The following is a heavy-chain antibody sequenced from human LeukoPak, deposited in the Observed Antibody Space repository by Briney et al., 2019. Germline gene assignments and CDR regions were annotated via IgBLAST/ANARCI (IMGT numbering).Heavy chain of an antibody. J-gene: IGHJ4*02. CDR3: ASFPLHRLFSPDYFDY. V-gene: IGHV3-30*04. D-gene: IGHD2/OR15-2a*01. Sequence: PGRSLRLSCAASGFTFSSYAMHWVRQAPGKGLEWVAVISYDGSNKYYADSVKGRFTISRDNAKNSLYLQMNSLRAEDTAVYYCASFPLHRLFSPDYFDYWGQGTLVTVSS. CDR1: GFTFSSYA. CDR2: ISYDGSNK.